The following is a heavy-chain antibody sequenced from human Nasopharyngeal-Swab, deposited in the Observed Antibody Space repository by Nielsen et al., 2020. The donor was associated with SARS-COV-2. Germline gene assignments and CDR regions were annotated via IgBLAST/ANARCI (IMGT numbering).Heavy chain of an antibody. CDR3: AKDRDSGDDSDDYYHYYGMDV. Sequence: GGSLRLSCAASGFTFRSYAISWVRQAPGKGLEWVSVISGSDHTTHYADSVKGRFTISRDNSKNTVSLQMNSLRAEDTAIYYCAKDRDSGDDSDDYYHYYGMDVWGQGTTVTVSS. D-gene: IGHD5-12*01. J-gene: IGHJ6*02. CDR1: GFTFRSYA. V-gene: IGHV3-23*01. CDR2: ISGSDHTT.